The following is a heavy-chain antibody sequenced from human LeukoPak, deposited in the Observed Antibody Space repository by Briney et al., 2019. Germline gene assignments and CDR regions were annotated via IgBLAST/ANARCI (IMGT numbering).Heavy chain of an antibody. CDR3: ARSVYYYDNFDY. Sequence: PETLSLTCTVSGGSISSYYWNWIRQPPGKGLEWIGYVYYSGSTNYNPSLKSRVTISVDTSKNQFSLNLTSVTAADTAVYYCARSVYYYDNFDYWGQGTLVTVSS. D-gene: IGHD3-22*01. J-gene: IGHJ4*02. V-gene: IGHV4-59*08. CDR2: VYYSGST. CDR1: GGSISSYY.